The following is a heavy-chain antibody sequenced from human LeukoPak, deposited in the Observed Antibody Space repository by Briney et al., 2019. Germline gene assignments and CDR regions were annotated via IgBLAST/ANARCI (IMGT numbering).Heavy chain of an antibody. D-gene: IGHD3-3*01. CDR3: ARSGAIFGVVVIRSYFDY. J-gene: IGHJ4*02. V-gene: IGHV4-34*01. Sequence: SESLSLTCAVYGGSFTNYHWSWIRQPPGKGLEWIGEVHHSGSTNYNPSLESRVTLSVNTSKNQFALKLGSVTAADTGIYYCARSGAIFGVVVIRSYFDYWGQGIRVTAS. CDR2: VHHSGST. CDR1: GGSFTNYH.